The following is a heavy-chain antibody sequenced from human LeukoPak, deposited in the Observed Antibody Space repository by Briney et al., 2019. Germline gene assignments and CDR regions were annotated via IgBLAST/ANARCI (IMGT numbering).Heavy chain of an antibody. V-gene: IGHV3-66*04. CDR1: GFTVSSNY. J-gene: IGHJ4*02. Sequence: GGSLRLSCAASGFTVSSNYMSWVRQAPGKGLEWVSVIYSGGSTYYADSVKGRFTISRDNAKNSLYLQMNSLRAEDTAVYYCARQEARGVPDYWGQGTLVTVSS. D-gene: IGHD3-10*01. CDR2: IYSGGST. CDR3: ARQEARGVPDY.